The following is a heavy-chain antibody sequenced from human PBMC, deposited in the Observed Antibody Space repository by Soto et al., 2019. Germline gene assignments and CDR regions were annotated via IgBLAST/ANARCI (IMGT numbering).Heavy chain of an antibody. J-gene: IGHJ6*02. Sequence: PSETLSLTCTVSGGSISSGGYYWSWIRQHPGKGLEWIGYIYYSGSTHYNPSLKSRVTISVDTSKNQFSLKLRSVTAADTAVYYCAREDHGDYDYGMDVWGQGTTVNVSS. V-gene: IGHV4-31*03. CDR2: IYYSGST. D-gene: IGHD3-10*01. CDR3: AREDHGDYDYGMDV. CDR1: GGSISSGGYY.